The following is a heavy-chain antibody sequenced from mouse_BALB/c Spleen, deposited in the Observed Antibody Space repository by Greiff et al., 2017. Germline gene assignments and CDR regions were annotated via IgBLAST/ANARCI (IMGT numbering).Heavy chain of an antibody. CDR1: GFTFSSFG. V-gene: IGHV5-17*02. CDR3: AKSTMIMPYAMDY. CDR2: ISSGSSTI. J-gene: IGHJ4*01. Sequence: EVQLVESGGGLVQPGGSRKLSCAASGFTFSSFGMHWVRQAPEKGLEWVAYISSGSSTIYYADTVKGRFTISRDNPKNTLFLQMTSLRSEDTAMYYCAKSTMIMPYAMDYWGQGTSVTVSS. D-gene: IGHD2-4*01.